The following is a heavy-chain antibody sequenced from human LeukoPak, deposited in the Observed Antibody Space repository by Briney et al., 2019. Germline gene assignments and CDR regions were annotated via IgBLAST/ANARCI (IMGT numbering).Heavy chain of an antibody. Sequence: PWETLSLTCTVLGSPISSYYWSWIRQPPGKGLEGIGYIYYSGSTHYNPRLKSRVTRSVDTSKNQFSLKLSSVTAADTAVYYCATSPLPLYYDSSGYYQDWFDPWGEGTLVTVSS. V-gene: IGHV4-59*01. J-gene: IGHJ5*02. CDR3: ATSPLPLYYDSSGYYQDWFDP. D-gene: IGHD3-22*01. CDR2: IYYSGST. CDR1: GSPISSYY.